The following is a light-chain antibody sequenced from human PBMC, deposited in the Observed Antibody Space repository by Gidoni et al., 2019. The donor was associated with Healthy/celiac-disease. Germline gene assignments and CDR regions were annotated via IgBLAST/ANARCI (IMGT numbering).Light chain of an antibody. CDR3: QQNYSTPAT. CDR1: PSISSY. J-gene: IGKJ4*01. V-gene: IGKV1-39*01. CDR2: AAS. Sequence: LHITQSPSSLSASVGDRVTITCRASPSISSYVNWYQQKPGKAHKLLIDAASSLQSGVPSMFSGSGAWADCTLTIIRLQPEDFATYYCQQNYSTPATFGGGTKVEIK.